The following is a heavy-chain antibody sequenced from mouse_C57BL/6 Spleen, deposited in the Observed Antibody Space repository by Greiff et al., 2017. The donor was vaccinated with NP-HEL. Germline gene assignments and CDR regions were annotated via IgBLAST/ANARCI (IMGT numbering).Heavy chain of an antibody. CDR2: IHPNSGST. D-gene: IGHD2-5*01. J-gene: IGHJ4*01. CDR3: ARGNYSIHYAMDY. CDR1: GYTFTSYW. Sequence: QVQLQQPGAELVKPGASVKLSCKASGYTFTSYWMHWVKQRPGQGLEWIGMIHPNSGSTNYNEKFKSKATLTVDKSSSTAYMQLSSLTSEDSAVYYCARGNYSIHYAMDYWGQGTSVTVSS. V-gene: IGHV1-64*01.